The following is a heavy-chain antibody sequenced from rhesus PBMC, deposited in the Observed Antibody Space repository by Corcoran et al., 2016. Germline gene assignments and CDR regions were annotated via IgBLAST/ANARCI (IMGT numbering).Heavy chain of an antibody. Sequence: QVQLQESGPGVVKPSETLSLTCAVSGGSISDSYRWSWIHQPPGKGLEWIGYLYGSSTNTHYNPSLKTLVTSSKDTSKIQFSLELCSVTAADTDVYYCARDIWAPVVFTARGVGLYFDYWGQGDLVTVSS. CDR1: GGSISDSYR. D-gene: IGHD2-27*01. J-gene: IGHJ4*01. CDR3: ARDIWAPVVFTARGVGLYFDY. CDR2: LYGSSTNT. V-gene: IGHV4S10*01.